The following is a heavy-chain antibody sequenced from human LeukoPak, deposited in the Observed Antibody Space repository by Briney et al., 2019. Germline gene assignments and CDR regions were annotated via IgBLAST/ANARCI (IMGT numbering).Heavy chain of an antibody. CDR1: GFTFSSYA. CDR2: IGGSSGNT. CDR3: AKPARVGAVDY. J-gene: IGHJ4*02. D-gene: IGHD6-13*01. Sequence: PGGSLRLSCAASGFTFSSYAMSWVRQAPGKGLEWVSAIGGSSGNTHYADSVKGRFTISRDNSKNTLYLQMNSLRAEDTAIYYCAKPARVGAVDYWGQGTLVTVSS. V-gene: IGHV3-23*01.